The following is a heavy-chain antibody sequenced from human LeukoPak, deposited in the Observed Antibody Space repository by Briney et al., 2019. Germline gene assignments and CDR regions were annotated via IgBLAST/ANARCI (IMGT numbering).Heavy chain of an antibody. D-gene: IGHD2-21*02. Sequence: SETLSLTCTVSGGPISSYYWSWIRQPPGKGLEWIGFIHYSGSTNYNPSLKSRVTISVDTSKNQFSLKLSSVTAADTAVYYCARDNEYCGGDCYVIWGQGTLVTVSS. CDR3: ARDNEYCGGDCYVI. J-gene: IGHJ4*02. CDR1: GGPISSYY. CDR2: IHYSGST. V-gene: IGHV4-59*01.